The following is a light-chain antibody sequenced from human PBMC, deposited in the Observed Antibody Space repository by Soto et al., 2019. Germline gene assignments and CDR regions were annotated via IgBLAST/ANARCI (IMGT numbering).Light chain of an antibody. J-gene: IGKJ3*01. CDR1: QGISSS. Sequence: DIQLTQSPSFLSASVGDRVTITCRASQGISSSLAWYQQKPGKAPKLLIFGASTLQSGVPSRFSGSGSGTEFSLTISSLQPEDFATYSCQQLNGYLPRFTFGPGTKVDIK. V-gene: IGKV1-9*01. CDR3: QQLNGYLPRFT. CDR2: GAS.